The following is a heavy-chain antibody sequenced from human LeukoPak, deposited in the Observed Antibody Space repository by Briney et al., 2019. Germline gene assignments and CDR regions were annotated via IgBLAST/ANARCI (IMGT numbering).Heavy chain of an antibody. D-gene: IGHD6-13*01. V-gene: IGHV1-18*04. J-gene: IGHJ3*02. CDR1: GYTFTSYG. CDR3: ARAPALWQQLVPLLHDAFDS. Sequence: ASVKVSCKASGYTFTSYGINWVRQAPGQGLEWMGWINANNGSTNYAQKLQGRVTMTTDTSTSTAYMELSTLRSDDTAVYYRARAPALWQQLVPLLHDAFDSWGQGTMVT. CDR2: INANNGST.